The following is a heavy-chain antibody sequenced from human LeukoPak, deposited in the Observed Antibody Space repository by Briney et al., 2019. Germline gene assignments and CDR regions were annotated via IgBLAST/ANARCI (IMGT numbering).Heavy chain of an antibody. CDR3: ARDSGYCGGDCYSGAFDI. V-gene: IGHV3-21*01. CDR2: ISSSSSYI. J-gene: IGHJ3*02. Sequence: GGSLRLSCAAPGFTFSSYSMNWVRQAPGKGLEWVSSISSSSSYIYYADSVKGRFTISRDNAKNSLYLQMNSLRAEDTAVYYCARDSGYCGGDCYSGAFDIWGQGTMVTVSS. D-gene: IGHD2-21*02. CDR1: GFTFSSYS.